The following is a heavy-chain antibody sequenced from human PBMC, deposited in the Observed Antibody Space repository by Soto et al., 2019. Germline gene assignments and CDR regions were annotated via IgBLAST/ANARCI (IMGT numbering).Heavy chain of an antibody. Sequence: GESLKISCKGSGYSFTSYWIGWVRQMPGKGLEWMGIIYPGDSDTRYSPSFQGQVTISADKSISTAYLQWSSLKASDTAMYYCARLRYSSGWYGNYYGMDVWGQGTTVTVSS. J-gene: IGHJ6*02. D-gene: IGHD6-19*01. V-gene: IGHV5-51*01. CDR1: GYSFTSYW. CDR2: IYPGDSDT. CDR3: ARLRYSSGWYGNYYGMDV.